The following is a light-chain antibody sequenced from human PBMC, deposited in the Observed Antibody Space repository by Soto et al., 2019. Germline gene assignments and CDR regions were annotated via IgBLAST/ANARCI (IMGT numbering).Light chain of an antibody. J-gene: IGLJ1*01. CDR2: DVS. V-gene: IGLV2-14*03. Sequence: QSAVTQPASVSGSPGQSITISCTGSSSDVGAYNSVSWYQQHTGKAPKLMIYDVSSRPSGVPDRIFASKSGNTASLTVSGLHADDEANYYCSSFKGTNSFVFGTGTKVTVL. CDR1: SSDVGAYNS. CDR3: SSFKGTNSFV.